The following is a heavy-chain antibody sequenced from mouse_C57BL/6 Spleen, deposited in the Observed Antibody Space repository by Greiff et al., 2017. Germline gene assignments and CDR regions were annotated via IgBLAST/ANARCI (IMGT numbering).Heavy chain of an antibody. CDR3: AKGLYEFGNPFAY. Sequence: QVQLKESGPGLVQPSQSLSITCTVSGFSLTSYGVHWVRQSPGKGLEWLGVIWRGGSTDYNAAFMSRLSITKDNSKSQVFFKMNSLQADDTAIYYCAKGLYEFGNPFAYWGQGTLVTVSA. D-gene: IGHD2-1*01. V-gene: IGHV2-5*01. J-gene: IGHJ3*01. CDR2: IWRGGST. CDR1: GFSLTSYG.